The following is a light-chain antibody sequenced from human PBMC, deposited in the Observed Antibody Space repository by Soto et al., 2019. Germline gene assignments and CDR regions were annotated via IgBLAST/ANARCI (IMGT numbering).Light chain of an antibody. CDR2: AAS. CDR1: QSISSY. Sequence: DIQMTQSPSSLSASVGDRVTITCRASQSISSYLNWYQQKPGKAPKLLIYAASSLQSGVPSRFSGSGSGTDFTLTISSLQTEDFATYSCQQSYSNPHTFGQGTKVEIK. V-gene: IGKV1-39*01. J-gene: IGKJ1*01. CDR3: QQSYSNPHT.